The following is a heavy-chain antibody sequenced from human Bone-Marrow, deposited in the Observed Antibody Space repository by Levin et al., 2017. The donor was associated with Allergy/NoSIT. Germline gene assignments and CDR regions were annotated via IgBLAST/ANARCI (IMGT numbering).Heavy chain of an antibody. J-gene: IGHJ1*01. V-gene: IGHV3-15*01. D-gene: IGHD5-12*01. CDR1: GFTFGNAW. CDR3: TTVAGVAPAPICQH. Sequence: GESLKISCAASGFTFGNAWMSWVRQAPGKGLEWVGSIKSKPDGGTTDYAAPVKGRFTSSRADSKNTVSLQMSSLKIEDAAVYYGTTVAGVAPAPICQHWGPGPLVTVS. CDR2: IKSKPDGGTT.